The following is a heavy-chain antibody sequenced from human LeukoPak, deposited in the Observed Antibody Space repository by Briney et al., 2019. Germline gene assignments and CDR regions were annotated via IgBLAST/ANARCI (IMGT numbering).Heavy chain of an antibody. J-gene: IGHJ4*02. CDR2: INHNGNVN. V-gene: IGHV3-7*01. CDR3: ARAGGSTVSHSDY. CDR1: GFTFSSYW. Sequence: GGSLRLSCAASGFTFSSYWMNWARQAPGKGLEWVASINHNGNVNYYVDSVKGRFTISRDNAKNSLYLQMNSLRAEDTAVYYCARAGGSTVSHSDYWGQGTLVTVSS. D-gene: IGHD4-17*01.